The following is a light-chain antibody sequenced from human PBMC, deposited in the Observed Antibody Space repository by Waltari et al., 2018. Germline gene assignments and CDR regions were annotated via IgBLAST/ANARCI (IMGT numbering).Light chain of an antibody. J-gene: IGLJ3*02. CDR2: RNN. V-gene: IGLV1-47*01. Sequence: QSVLTQPPSASGTPGQRVTISCSGSSSNIGSNYVYWYQQLPGTAPKLLIYRNNQRPSGVPGRFSGSKSGTSASLAISGLRSEDGAEYYCAAWDDSLSGRVFGGGTKLTVL. CDR3: AAWDDSLSGRV. CDR1: SSNIGSNY.